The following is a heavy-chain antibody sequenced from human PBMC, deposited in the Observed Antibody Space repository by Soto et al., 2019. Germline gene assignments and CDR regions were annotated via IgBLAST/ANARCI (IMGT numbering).Heavy chain of an antibody. CDR3: AKALGELSPESYDY. J-gene: IGHJ4*02. Sequence: PGGSLRLSCAASGFTVSSNYMSWVRQAPGKGLEWVSVIYSGGSTYYADSVKGRFTISRDNSRNTLYLQMNSLRADDTAVYYCAKALGELSPESYDYWGQGTLVTVSS. CDR2: IYSGGST. D-gene: IGHD3-16*02. CDR1: GFTVSSNY. V-gene: IGHV3-53*05.